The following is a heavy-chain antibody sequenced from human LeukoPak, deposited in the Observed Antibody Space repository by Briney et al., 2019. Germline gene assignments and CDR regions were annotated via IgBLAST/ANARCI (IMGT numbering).Heavy chain of an antibody. J-gene: IGHJ3*02. V-gene: IGHV3-30-3*02. CDR1: GFTFSSYA. Sequence: GGSLRLSCAASGFTFSSYAMHWVRQAPGKGLEWVAVISYDGSNKYYADSVKGRFTISRDNSKNTLYLQMNSLRAEDTAVYYCAKLYGSVYLAAFDIWGQGTMVTVSS. D-gene: IGHD3-10*01. CDR2: ISYDGSNK. CDR3: AKLYGSVYLAAFDI.